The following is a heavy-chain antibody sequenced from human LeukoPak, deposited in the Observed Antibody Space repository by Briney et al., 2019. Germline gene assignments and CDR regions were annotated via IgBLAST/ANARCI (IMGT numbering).Heavy chain of an antibody. CDR1: GFTFSSYA. J-gene: IGHJ4*02. CDR3: ARDLVGATYYFDY. V-gene: IGHV3-30-3*01. D-gene: IGHD1-26*01. CDR2: ISYDGSNK. Sequence: PGGSLRLSCAASGFTFSSYAMHWVRQAPGKGLEWVAVISYDGSNKYYADSVKGRFTISRDNSKNTLYLQMNSLRAEDTAVYCCARDLVGATYYFDYWGQGTLVTVSS.